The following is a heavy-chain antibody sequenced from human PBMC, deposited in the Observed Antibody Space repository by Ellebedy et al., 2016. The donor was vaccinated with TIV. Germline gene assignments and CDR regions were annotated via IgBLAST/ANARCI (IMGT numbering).Heavy chain of an antibody. D-gene: IGHD6-6*01. V-gene: IGHV1-69*13. J-gene: IGHJ5*02. CDR2: IIPIFGTA. CDR1: GGTFSSYA. Sequence: SVKVSCXASGGTFSSYAISWVRQAPGQGLEWMGGIIPIFGTANYAQKFQGRVTITADESTSTAYMELSSLRSEDTAVYYCAGTTSIADNWFNPWGQGTLVTVSS. CDR3: AGTTSIADNWFNP.